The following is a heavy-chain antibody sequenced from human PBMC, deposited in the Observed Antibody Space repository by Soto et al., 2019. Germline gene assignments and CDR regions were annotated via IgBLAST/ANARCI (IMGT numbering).Heavy chain of an antibody. V-gene: IGHV3-11*06. CDR1: GFTFSDYY. D-gene: IGHD6-19*01. Sequence: GSLRLSCAASGFTFSDYYMSWIRQAPGKGLEWVSYISSSSSYTNYADSVKGRFTISRDNAKNSLYLQMNSLRAEDTAVYYCARDLYSSGWYHYYGMDVWGQGTTVTVSS. J-gene: IGHJ6*02. CDR2: ISSSSSYT. CDR3: ARDLYSSGWYHYYGMDV.